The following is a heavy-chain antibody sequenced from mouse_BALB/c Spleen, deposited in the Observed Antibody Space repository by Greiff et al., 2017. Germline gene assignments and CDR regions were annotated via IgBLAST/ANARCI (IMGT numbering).Heavy chain of an antibody. V-gene: IGHV5-12-2*01. D-gene: IGHD1-1*01. J-gene: IGHJ1*01. CDR2: ISNGGGST. CDR1: GFTFSSYT. CDR3: ANYYGSSYGYFDV. Sequence: EVQVVESGGGLVQPGGSLKLSCAASGFTFSSYTMSWVRQTPEKRLEWVAYISNGGGSTYYPDTVKGRFTISRDNAKNTLYLQMSSLKSEDTAMYYCANYYGSSYGYFDVWGAGTTVTVSS.